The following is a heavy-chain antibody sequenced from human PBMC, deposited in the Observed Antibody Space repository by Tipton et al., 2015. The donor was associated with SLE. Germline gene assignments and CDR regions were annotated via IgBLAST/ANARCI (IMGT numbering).Heavy chain of an antibody. J-gene: IGHJ4*02. D-gene: IGHD3-3*01. CDR2: IKNDGSIT. CDR1: GFSFSGYW. CDR3: ARDASYLRFDY. V-gene: IGHV3-74*01. Sequence: FLRLSCAASGFSFSGYWMHWVRQGPGEGLVWVSSIKNDGSITSYAESVKGRFTISRDNAKSSLFLQMNSLRPEDTAVYYCARDASYLRFDYWGQGTLVTVSS.